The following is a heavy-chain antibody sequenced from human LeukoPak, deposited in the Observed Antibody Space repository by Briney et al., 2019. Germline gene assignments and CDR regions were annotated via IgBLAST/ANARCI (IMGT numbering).Heavy chain of an antibody. V-gene: IGHV3-15*07. CDR2: IKSKTDGGTT. D-gene: IGHD3-22*01. CDR3: TTERPIYYYDSSGYWFGDY. CDR1: GFTFSNAW. Sequence: GGSLSLSCAASGFTFSNAWMNWVRQAPGKGLEWVGRIKSKTDGGTTDYAAPVKGRFTISRDDSKNTLYLQMNSLKTEDTAVYYCTTERPIYYYDSSGYWFGDYWGQGTLVTVSS. J-gene: IGHJ4*02.